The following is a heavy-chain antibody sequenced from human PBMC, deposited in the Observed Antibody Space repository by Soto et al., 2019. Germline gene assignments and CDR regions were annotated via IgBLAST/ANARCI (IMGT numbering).Heavy chain of an antibody. CDR1: GGSISSGDYY. D-gene: IGHD3-22*01. J-gene: IGHJ3*02. CDR2: IYYSGST. Sequence: SETLSLTCTVSGGSISSGDYYWSWIRQPPGKGLEWIGYIYYSGSTYYNPPLKSRVTISVDTSKNQFSLKLSSVTAADTAVYYCARAPDSSGLVVAFDIWGQGTMVTVSS. CDR3: ARAPDSSGLVVAFDI. V-gene: IGHV4-30-4*01.